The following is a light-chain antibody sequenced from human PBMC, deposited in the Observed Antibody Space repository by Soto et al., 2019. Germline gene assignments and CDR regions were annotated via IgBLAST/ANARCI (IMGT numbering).Light chain of an antibody. Sequence: DIQMTQSPSTLSASVGDRVTITCRASQSSSSWLAWYQQKPGKAPKSLIYKASSLESGVPSRFSGSGSGTEFTLTISSLQPDDFATYHCQQYLSYPLTFGQGTRLEIK. J-gene: IGKJ5*01. CDR2: KAS. CDR3: QQYLSYPLT. CDR1: QSSSSW. V-gene: IGKV1-5*03.